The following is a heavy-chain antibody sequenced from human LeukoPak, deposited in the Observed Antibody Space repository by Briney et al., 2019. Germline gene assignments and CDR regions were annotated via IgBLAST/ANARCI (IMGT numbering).Heavy chain of an antibody. Sequence: PGGSLRLSCAASGFTFSSAWMTWVRQAPGKGLKWVGRIKSKTDGGTTDYVAPVRGRFTISRDDSKTTVYLQMNSLRSEDAAVYYCATGEQLVPDYWGQGTLVTVSS. J-gene: IGHJ4*02. CDR1: GFTFSSAW. CDR2: IKSKTDGGTT. CDR3: ATGEQLVPDY. D-gene: IGHD6-6*01. V-gene: IGHV3-15*01.